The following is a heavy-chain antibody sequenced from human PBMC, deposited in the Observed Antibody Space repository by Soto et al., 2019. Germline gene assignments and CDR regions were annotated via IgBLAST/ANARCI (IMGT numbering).Heavy chain of an antibody. Sequence: QVQLVQSGAEVKKPGASVKVSCKASGYTFTSYAMHWVRQAPGQRLEWMGWINAGNGNTKYSQKFQGRVTITRDTSASTADMELSSLISKDTAVYYCARAGWLFKDSYLDYWGQGTLVTVSS. CDR1: GYTFTSYA. CDR3: ARAGWLFKDSYLDY. J-gene: IGHJ4*02. V-gene: IGHV1-3*01. D-gene: IGHD3-9*01. CDR2: INAGNGNT.